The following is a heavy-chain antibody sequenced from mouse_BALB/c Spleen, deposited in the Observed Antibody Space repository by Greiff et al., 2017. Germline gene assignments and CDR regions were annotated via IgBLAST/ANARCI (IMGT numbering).Heavy chain of an antibody. CDR3: ARLSSGLYYYAMDY. J-gene: IGHJ4*01. D-gene: IGHD3-1*01. Sequence: EVKLVESGGGLVQPGGSLKLSCAASGFTFSSYTMSWVRQTPEKRLEWVAYISNGGGSTYYPDTVKGRFTISRDNAKNTLYLQMSSLKSEDTAMYYCARLSSGLYYYAMDYWGQGTSVTVSS. CDR2: ISNGGGST. V-gene: IGHV5-12-2*01. CDR1: GFTFSSYT.